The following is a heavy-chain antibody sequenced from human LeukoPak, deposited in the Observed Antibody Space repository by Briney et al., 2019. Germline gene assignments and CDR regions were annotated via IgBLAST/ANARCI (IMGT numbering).Heavy chain of an antibody. Sequence: SETLSHTCGVSGGSMSSGGWWWGWMRQPPGKGLEWIVYIYHSGSTYYNPSLKSRFTISVDRSKNQLSLNLSSVTAADTAVFYCANLITSLYFDYWGQGTLVTVSS. J-gene: IGHJ4*02. CDR3: ANLITSLYFDY. D-gene: IGHD3-16*01. CDR1: GGSMSSGGWW. V-gene: IGHV4-30-2*01. CDR2: IYHSGST.